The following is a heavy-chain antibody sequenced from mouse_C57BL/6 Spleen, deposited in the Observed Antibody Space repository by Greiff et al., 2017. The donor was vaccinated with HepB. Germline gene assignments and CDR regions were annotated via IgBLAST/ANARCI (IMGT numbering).Heavy chain of an antibody. CDR3: ARDDGCSPFAY. CDR2: IDPADSET. D-gene: IGHD2-3*01. J-gene: IGHJ3*01. Sequence: QVQLQQPGAELVRPGSSVKLSCKASGYTFTSYWMHWVKQRPIQGLEWIGNIDPADSETHYNQKFKDKATLTVDKSSSTAYMQLSSLTSEDSAVYYCARDDGCSPFAYWGQGTLVTVSA. CDR1: GYTFTSYW. V-gene: IGHV1-52*01.